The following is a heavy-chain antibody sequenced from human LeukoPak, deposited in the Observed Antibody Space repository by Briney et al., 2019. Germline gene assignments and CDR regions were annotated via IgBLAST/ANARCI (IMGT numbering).Heavy chain of an antibody. CDR3: ARDRRYYDTSGTVYYDAMDV. Sequence: SETLSLTCTVSGGSISGYYWSWIRQPPGKGLEWIGYIHYSGSTNYNPSLKSRVTISVDTSKNHFSLKLSSVTAADTAVYYCARDRRYYDTSGTVYYDAMDVWGQGTTVTVSS. CDR2: IHYSGST. J-gene: IGHJ6*02. CDR1: GGSISGYY. D-gene: IGHD3-22*01. V-gene: IGHV4-59*01.